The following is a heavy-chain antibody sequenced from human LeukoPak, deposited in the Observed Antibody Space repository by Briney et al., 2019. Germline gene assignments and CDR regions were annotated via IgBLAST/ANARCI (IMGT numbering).Heavy chain of an antibody. D-gene: IGHD6-6*01. CDR2: IYYSGST. J-gene: IGHJ6*03. Sequence: PSETLSLTCTVSGCSISSGGYYWSWIRQHPGKGLEWIGYIYYSGSTYYNPSLKSRVTISVDTSKNQFSLKLSSVTAADTAVYYCARVVIAARYYYYYMDVWGKGTTVTVSS. CDR3: ARVVIAARYYYYYMDV. V-gene: IGHV4-31*03. CDR1: GCSISSGGYY.